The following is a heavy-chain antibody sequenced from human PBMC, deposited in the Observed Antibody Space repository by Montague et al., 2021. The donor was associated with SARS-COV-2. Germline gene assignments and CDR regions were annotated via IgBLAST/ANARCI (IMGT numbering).Heavy chain of an antibody. V-gene: IGHV3-9*01. J-gene: IGHJ4*02. CDR3: AKARSGSYWDPYYFDY. Sequence: SLRLSCAASGFTFGDYAMQWVRQAPGKGLEWVSGISRNSGGIGYADSVKGRFTISRDNAKNSLYLQMNSLRAEDTALYYCAKARSGSYWDPYYFDYWGQGTLVTVSS. D-gene: IGHD1-26*01. CDR1: GFTFGDYA. CDR2: ISRNSGGI.